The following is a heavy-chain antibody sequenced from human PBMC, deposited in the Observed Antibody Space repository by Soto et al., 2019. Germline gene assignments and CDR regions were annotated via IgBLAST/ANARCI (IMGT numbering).Heavy chain of an antibody. CDR1: GYSFTSYW. CDR2: IDPIDSYT. J-gene: IGHJ3*02. CDR3: ARRGADSSGFYGAFDI. Sequence: GESLKISWKGSGYSFTSYWISWVRQMPGKGLEWMGRIDPIDSYTNYSPSFQGHVTISADKSISTAYLQRSSLKASDTAMYYCARRGADSSGFYGAFDIWGQGTMVTVSS. D-gene: IGHD3-22*01. V-gene: IGHV5-10-1*01.